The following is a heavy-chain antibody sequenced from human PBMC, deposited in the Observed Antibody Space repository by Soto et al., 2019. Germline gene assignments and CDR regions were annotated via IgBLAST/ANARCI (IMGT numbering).Heavy chain of an antibody. D-gene: IGHD4-4*01. CDR3: ARPKGNTHAVWYFDL. V-gene: IGHV4-59*08. J-gene: IGHJ2*01. Sequence: QVQLQESGPGLVKPSETLSLTCTVSGDYISSHYWSWIRQPPGKGLEWIGYVYHSGKTDSNPSLKSRVTISMDTSKNQISLSLTSVTAADTAVYYCARPKGNTHAVWYFDLWGRGNLVTVS. CDR1: GDYISSHY. CDR2: VYHSGKT.